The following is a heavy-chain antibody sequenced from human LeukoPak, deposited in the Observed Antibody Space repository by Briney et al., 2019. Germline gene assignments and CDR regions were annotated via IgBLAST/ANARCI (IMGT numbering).Heavy chain of an antibody. CDR2: IFPGDSDT. J-gene: IGHJ5*02. D-gene: IGHD1-14*01. CDR3: ARQPGSGA. Sequence: GESLKISCKGSGXTFGSYWSAWVRQMPGKGLEWMGIIFPGDSDTRYSPSFQGQVTISADKSTSTAYLQWGSLRASDTAMYYCARQPGSGAWGQGTLVTVSS. V-gene: IGHV5-51*01. CDR1: GXTFGSYW.